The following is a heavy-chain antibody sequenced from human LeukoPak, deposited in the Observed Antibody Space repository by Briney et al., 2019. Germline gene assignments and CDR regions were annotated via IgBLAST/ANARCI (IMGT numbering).Heavy chain of an antibody. J-gene: IGHJ4*02. D-gene: IGHD3-16*01. CDR1: GFTVSSNY. CDR3: ARAAMGDIYFDY. V-gene: IGHV3-66*01. Sequence: GGSLRLSCAASGFTVSSNYMSWVRQAPGKGLEWVSFIYSGGSTYYADSVKGRFTISRDNSKNTLSLQMNSLRAEDTVVYYCARAAMGDIYFDYWGQGTLVTVSS. CDR2: IYSGGST.